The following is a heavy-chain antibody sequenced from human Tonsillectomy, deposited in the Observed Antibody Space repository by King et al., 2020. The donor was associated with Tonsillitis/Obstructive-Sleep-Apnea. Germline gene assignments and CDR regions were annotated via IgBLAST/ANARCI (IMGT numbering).Heavy chain of an antibody. Sequence: QLQESGPGLVKPSETLSLTCTVSGGSISSSSYYWGWIRQPPGKGLEWIGSIYYSGSTYYNPSLKSRVTISVNTSKNQFSLKLSSVTAAATAVYYCARHRRELLPVFIDYWGQGTLVTVSS. CDR2: IYYSGST. J-gene: IGHJ4*02. CDR1: GGSISSSSYY. CDR3: ARHRRELLPVFIDY. D-gene: IGHD1-26*01. V-gene: IGHV4-39*01.